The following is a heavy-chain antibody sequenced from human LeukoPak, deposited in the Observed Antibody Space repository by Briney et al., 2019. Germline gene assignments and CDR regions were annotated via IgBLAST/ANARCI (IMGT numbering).Heavy chain of an antibody. CDR3: ARADYYYDSSGYFLDY. CDR1: GGSISSSNYY. CDR2: IYYSGST. J-gene: IGHJ4*02. Sequence: SETLSLTCTVSGGSISSSNYYWGWIRQPPGKGLEWIGSIYYSGSTYYNPSLKSRVTISVDTSKNQFSLKLSSVTAADTAVYYCARADYYYDSSGYFLDYWGQGTLVTVSS. V-gene: IGHV4-39*07. D-gene: IGHD3-22*01.